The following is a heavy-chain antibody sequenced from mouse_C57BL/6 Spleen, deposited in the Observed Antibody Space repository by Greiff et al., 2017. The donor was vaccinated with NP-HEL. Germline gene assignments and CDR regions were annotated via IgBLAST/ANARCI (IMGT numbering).Heavy chain of an antibody. CDR1: GSTFSSYA. Sequence: EVKVVESGEGLVKPGGSLKLSCAASGSTFSSYAMSWVRQTPEKRLEWVAYISSGGDYIYYADTVKGRFTISRDNARNTLYLQMSSLKSEDTAMYYCTRVRLYAMDYWGQGTSVTVSS. CDR3: TRVRLYAMDY. CDR2: ISSGGDYI. V-gene: IGHV5-9-1*02. J-gene: IGHJ4*01.